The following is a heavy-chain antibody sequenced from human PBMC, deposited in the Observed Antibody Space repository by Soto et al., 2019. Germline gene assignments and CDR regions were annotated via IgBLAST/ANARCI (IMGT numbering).Heavy chain of an antibody. CDR1: GFTFDDYA. D-gene: IGHD5-12*01. J-gene: IGHJ4*02. Sequence: EVQLVESGGGLVQPGRSLRLSCAASGFTFDDYAMHWVRQAPGKGLEWVSGISWNSGSIGYADSVKGRFTISRDNAKNSLYLQMNSLRAEDTALYYCAKAVEMATIPFDYWGQGTLVTVSS. CDR3: AKAVEMATIPFDY. CDR2: ISWNSGSI. V-gene: IGHV3-9*01.